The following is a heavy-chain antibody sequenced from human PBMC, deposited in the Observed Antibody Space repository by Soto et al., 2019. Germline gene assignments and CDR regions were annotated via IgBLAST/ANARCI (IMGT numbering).Heavy chain of an antibody. CDR2: IDYGVGA. CDR3: TRAGHCIDGVFSGLES. V-gene: IGHV4-59*08. J-gene: IGHJ4*02. D-gene: IGHD3-3*01. Sequence: QVQVQESRPGLVKPSETLSLTCTVSGGSISTYYWSWIRQPPGKGLEWIGYIDYGVGANYNPSLKSRVTISLDRSTKQSPLRLTSLTAADTAVYYCTRAGHCIDGVFSGLESWGQGTLVTVSS. CDR1: GGSISTYY.